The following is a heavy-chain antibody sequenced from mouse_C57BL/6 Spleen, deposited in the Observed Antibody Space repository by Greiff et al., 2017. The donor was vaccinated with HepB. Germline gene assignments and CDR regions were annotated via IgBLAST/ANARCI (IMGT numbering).Heavy chain of an antibody. CDR3: ASSYSPSYFDF. CDR1: GYTFTDYY. Sequence: EVQLQQSGPVLVKPGASVKMSCKASGYTFTDYYMNWVKQSHGKSLEWIGVINPYNGGTSYNQKFKGKATLTVDKSSSTAYMELNSLTSEDSAVYYCASSYSPSYFDFWGTGTTVTVSS. D-gene: IGHD2-12*01. CDR2: INPYNGGT. J-gene: IGHJ1*03. V-gene: IGHV1-19*01.